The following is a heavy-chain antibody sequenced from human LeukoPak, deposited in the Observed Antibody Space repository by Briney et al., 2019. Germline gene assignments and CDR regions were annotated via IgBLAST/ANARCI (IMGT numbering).Heavy chain of an antibody. Sequence: ASVKVSCKASGYTFTGYYMHWVRQAPGRGLEWMGWINPNSGGTNYAQKFQGRVTMTRDTSIGTAYMELSRLRSDDTAVYYCARVFDSSGYSKTPYYGMDVWGQGTTVTVSS. D-gene: IGHD3-22*01. CDR2: INPNSGGT. CDR3: ARVFDSSGYSKTPYYGMDV. J-gene: IGHJ6*02. V-gene: IGHV1-2*02. CDR1: GYTFTGYY.